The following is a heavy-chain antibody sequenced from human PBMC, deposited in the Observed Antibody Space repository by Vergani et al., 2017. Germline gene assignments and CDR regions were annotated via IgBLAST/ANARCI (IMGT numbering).Heavy chain of an antibody. D-gene: IGHD5-12*01. Sequence: EVQLVESGGGLVKPGGSLRLSCAASGFTFSSYSMNWVRQAPGKGLEWVSSISSSSSYIYYADSVKGRFTISRDNAKNSLYLQMNRLRAEDTAVYYCARDSRPYSGYDSGGDLYYYYYGMDVWGQGTTVTVSS. CDR1: GFTFSSYS. V-gene: IGHV3-21*01. CDR2: ISSSSSYI. CDR3: ARDSRPYSGYDSGGDLYYYYYGMDV. J-gene: IGHJ6*02.